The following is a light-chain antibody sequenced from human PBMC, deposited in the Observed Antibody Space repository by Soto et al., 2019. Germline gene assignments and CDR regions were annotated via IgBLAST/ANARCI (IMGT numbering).Light chain of an antibody. Sequence: EIVLTQSPGTLSLSPGDRATLSCRTSQSVSSSYLAWYQQKPGQAPRLLIYGASRRATGIPDRFSGSGSGTDFTLTISTLEPEDFAVYFCQQYASSSYPFGQGTKLEIK. J-gene: IGKJ2*01. CDR1: QSVSSSY. CDR3: QQYASSSYP. V-gene: IGKV3-20*01. CDR2: GAS.